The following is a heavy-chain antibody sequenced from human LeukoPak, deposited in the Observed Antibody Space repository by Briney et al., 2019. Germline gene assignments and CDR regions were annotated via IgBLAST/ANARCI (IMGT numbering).Heavy chain of an antibody. CDR1: GGTFSSSA. D-gene: IGHD3-10*01. CDR3: AGSGSYYNHYYYYMDV. CDR2: VIPIFGTA. V-gene: IGHV1-69*05. Sequence: ASVKVSCKASGGTFSSSAISWVRQAPGQGLEWMGGVIPIFGTANYAQKFQGRVTITTDESTSTAYMELSSLRSEDTAVYYCAGSGSYYNHYYYYMDVWGKGTTVTVSS. J-gene: IGHJ6*03.